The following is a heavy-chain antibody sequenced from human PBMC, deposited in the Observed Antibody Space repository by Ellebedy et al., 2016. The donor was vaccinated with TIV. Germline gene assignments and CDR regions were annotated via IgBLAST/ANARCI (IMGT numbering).Heavy chain of an antibody. V-gene: IGHV3-13*01. CDR3: ARVRFGDTAVDY. D-gene: IGHD2-21*01. J-gene: IGHJ4*03. Sequence: GESLKISCAASGFTFSSYDMHWVRQGTGKGLEWVSAFGTAGDTYYPGSVKGRFTISRENAKNSLYLQTTSLRAEDTAVDYCARVRFGDTAVDYWGQGTLVTVSS. CDR1: GFTFSSYD. CDR2: FGTAGDT.